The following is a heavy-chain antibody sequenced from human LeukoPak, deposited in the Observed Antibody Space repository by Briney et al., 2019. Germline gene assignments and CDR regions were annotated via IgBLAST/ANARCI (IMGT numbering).Heavy chain of an antibody. V-gene: IGHV4-31*03. D-gene: IGHD5-24*01. CDR1: GGSISSGGYY. CDR2: IYYSGST. Sequence: SETLSLTCTVSGGSISSGGYYWGWIRQHPGKGLEWIGYIYYSGSTYYNPSLKSRVTISVDTSKNQFSLKLSSVTAADTAVYYCAKGRRDGYNREILVDYWGQGTLVTVSS. J-gene: IGHJ4*02. CDR3: AKGRRDGYNREILVDY.